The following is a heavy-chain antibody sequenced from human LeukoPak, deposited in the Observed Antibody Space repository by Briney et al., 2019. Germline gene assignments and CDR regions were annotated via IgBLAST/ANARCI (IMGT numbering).Heavy chain of an antibody. CDR3: ARDRGPSSYYGMDV. V-gene: IGHV3-66*01. J-gene: IGHJ6*02. Sequence: GGSLRLSCAASGLTVSSNYMSWVRQAPGKGLEWVSVIYSGGSTYYADSVKGRFTISRDNSKNTLYLQMNSLRAEDTAVYYCARDRGPSSYYGMDVWGQGTTVTVSS. D-gene: IGHD3-10*01. CDR2: IYSGGST. CDR1: GLTVSSNY.